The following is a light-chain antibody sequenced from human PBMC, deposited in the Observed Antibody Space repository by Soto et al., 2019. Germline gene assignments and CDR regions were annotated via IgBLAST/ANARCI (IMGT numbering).Light chain of an antibody. CDR1: QSLSSSQ. CDR3: QPYGPSPRT. Sequence: EIVWTQSPGTLSLSPGERATLSCRASQSLSSSQLGWYQQKPGQAPRLLIHDASSRATGISDRFTGSGSGTDFTLTITTLEPQDFAVYYRQPYGPSPRTFGLGTKVDIK. J-gene: IGKJ1*01. CDR2: DAS. V-gene: IGKV3-20*01.